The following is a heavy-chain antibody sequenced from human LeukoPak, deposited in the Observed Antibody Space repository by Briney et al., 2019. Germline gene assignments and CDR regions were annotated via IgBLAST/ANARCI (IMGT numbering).Heavy chain of an antibody. J-gene: IGHJ6*02. CDR3: ARGAAVAGSYYYYYGMDV. CDR1: GFTFSNYR. CDR2: ISYDGSNK. D-gene: IGHD6-19*01. Sequence: GGSLRLSCAASGFTFSNYRMHWVRQAPGKGLEWVAVISYDGSNKYYADSVKGRFTISRDNSKNTLYLQMNSLRAEDTAVYYCARGAAVAGSYYYYYGMDVWGQGTTVTVSS. V-gene: IGHV3-30-3*01.